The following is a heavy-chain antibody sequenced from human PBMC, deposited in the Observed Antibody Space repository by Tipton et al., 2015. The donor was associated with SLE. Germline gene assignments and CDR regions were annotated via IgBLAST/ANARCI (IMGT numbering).Heavy chain of an antibody. CDR2: IFYTGDT. CDR3: AREADYYYHDRDV. CDR1: GASISSSNYY. J-gene: IGHJ6*03. V-gene: IGHV4-39*07. Sequence: TLSLTCSVSGASISSSNYYWVWIRQLPGKGLEWIGGIFYTGDTFYTPSLKSRVAISFDTSKNQFSLRLSSVTAADTALYYCAREADYYYHDRDVWGKGTTGTVS.